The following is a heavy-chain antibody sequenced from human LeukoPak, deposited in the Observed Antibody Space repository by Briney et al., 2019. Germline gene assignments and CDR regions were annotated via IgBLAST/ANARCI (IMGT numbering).Heavy chain of an antibody. Sequence: GESLKISCKASGYSFTSYWIGWVRQMPGKGLEWMGIIYPGDTVTIYSPSFQGQVTISDDKSIGTAYLQWSSLKASDTAIYYCARGGPAYALDYWGQGTLVTVSS. V-gene: IGHV5-51*01. J-gene: IGHJ4*02. CDR3: ARGGPAYALDY. CDR2: IYPGDTVT. CDR1: GYSFTSYW. D-gene: IGHD2-2*01.